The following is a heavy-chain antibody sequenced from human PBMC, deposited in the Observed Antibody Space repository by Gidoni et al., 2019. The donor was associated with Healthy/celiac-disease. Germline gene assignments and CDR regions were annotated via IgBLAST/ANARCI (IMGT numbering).Heavy chain of an antibody. CDR1: GFTFSSYS. D-gene: IGHD2-15*01. CDR3: ARDLAGSCSGGSCYSHYYYYYGMDV. V-gene: IGHV3-21*01. CDR2: ISSSSSYI. J-gene: IGHJ6*02. Sequence: EVQLVESWGGLDKPAGALRLSCAASGFTFSSYSLNWVSQAPGKGLEGVSSISSSSSYIYYADSVKGRFTISRDNAKNSLYLQMNSLRAEDTAVYYCARDLAGSCSGGSCYSHYYYYYGMDVWGQGTTVTVSS.